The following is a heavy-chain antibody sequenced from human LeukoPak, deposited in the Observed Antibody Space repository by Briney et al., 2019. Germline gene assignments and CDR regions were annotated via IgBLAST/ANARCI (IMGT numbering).Heavy chain of an antibody. D-gene: IGHD3-22*01. CDR1: GFTFGSYW. CDR2: VKQDGREK. Sequence: GGSLRLSCVVSGFTFGSYWMSWVRQAPGKGLELVASVKQDGREKYYVDSVKGRFTISRDNAKNLLYLQMNSLRAEDTAVYYCATDFYDSTWGQGTLVTVSS. V-gene: IGHV3-7*03. J-gene: IGHJ5*02. CDR3: ATDFYDST.